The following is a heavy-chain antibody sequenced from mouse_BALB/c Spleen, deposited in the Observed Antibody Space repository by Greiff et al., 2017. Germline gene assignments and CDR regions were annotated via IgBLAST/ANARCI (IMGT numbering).Heavy chain of an antibody. V-gene: IGHV1-9*01. D-gene: IGHD2-1*01. J-gene: IGHJ2*01. Sequence: QVQLKQSGAELMKPGASVKISCKATGYTFSSYWIEWVKQRPGHGLEWIGEILPGSGSTNYNEKFKGKATFTADTSSNTAYMQLSSLTSEDSAVYYCARYGNSYYFDYWGQGTTLTVSS. CDR2: ILPGSGST. CDR1: GYTFSSYW. CDR3: ARYGNSYYFDY.